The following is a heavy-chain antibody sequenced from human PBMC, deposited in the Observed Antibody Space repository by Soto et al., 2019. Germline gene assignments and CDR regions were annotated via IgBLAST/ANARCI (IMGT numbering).Heavy chain of an antibody. CDR3: ARAMVTASYNWFDP. J-gene: IGHJ5*02. D-gene: IGHD2-21*02. Sequence: QVQLVHSGAEVKKPGSSVKVSCKASGGTFSSYTISWVRQAPGQGLEWMGRIIPILGIANYAQKVQGRVTITADKSKSKAYMELSSLRSEDTAVYYCARAMVTASYNWFDPWGQGTLVTVSS. CDR2: IIPILGIA. CDR1: GGTFSSYT. V-gene: IGHV1-69*02.